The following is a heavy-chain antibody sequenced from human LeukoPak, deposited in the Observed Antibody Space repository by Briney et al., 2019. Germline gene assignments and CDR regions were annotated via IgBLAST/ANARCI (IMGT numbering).Heavy chain of an antibody. CDR2: INPNSGGT. Sequence: ASVKVSCKASGYTFTGYYMHWVRQAPGQGLEWMGWINPNSGGTNYAQKLQGRVTMTTDTSTSTAYMELRSLRSDDTAVYYCASFVGYCSSTSCYFEDFGDYWGQGTLVTVSS. CDR1: GYTFTGYY. CDR3: ASFVGYCSSTSCYFEDFGDY. V-gene: IGHV1-2*02. D-gene: IGHD2-2*03. J-gene: IGHJ4*02.